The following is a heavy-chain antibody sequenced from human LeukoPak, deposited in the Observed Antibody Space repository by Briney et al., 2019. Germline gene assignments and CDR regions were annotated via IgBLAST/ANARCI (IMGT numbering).Heavy chain of an antibody. CDR3: ARRKGIAAAGTRGFWFDP. CDR2: IYYSGST. CDR1: GGSITSYH. D-gene: IGHD6-13*01. J-gene: IGHJ5*02. Sequence: PSETLSLTCTVSGGSITSYHWSWIRQHPGKGLEWIGYIYYSGSTYYNPSLKSRVTISVDTSKNQFSLKLSSVTAADTAVYYCARRKGIAAAGTRGFWFDPWGQGTLVTVSS. V-gene: IGHV4-59*06.